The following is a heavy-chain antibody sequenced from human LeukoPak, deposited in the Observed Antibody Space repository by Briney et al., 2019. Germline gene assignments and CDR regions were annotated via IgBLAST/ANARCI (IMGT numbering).Heavy chain of an antibody. CDR1: GFTFTSYE. J-gene: IGHJ3*02. CDR3: ARDREPDAFDI. CDR2: ISSVVSTI. Sequence: GGSRRLSCVAAGFTFTSYEMNWVRQAPRQGREWVSYISSVVSTIQYANSVKGRFTTSRDNAKNSLYLQMNSLRDEDTGVYYCARDREPDAFDIWGQGKMITVSS. V-gene: IGHV3-48*03.